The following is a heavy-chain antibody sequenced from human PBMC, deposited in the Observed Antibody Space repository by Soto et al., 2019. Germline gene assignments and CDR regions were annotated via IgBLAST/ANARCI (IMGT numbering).Heavy chain of an antibody. V-gene: IGHV3-21*01. Sequence: VQLVESGGGLVKPGGSLRLSCAASGFTFSSYSMNWVRQAPGKGLEWVSSISSSSSYIYYADSVKGRFTISRDNAKNSLYLQMNSLRAEDTAVYYCARDRGYEATYYYDSSGYWGQGTLVTVSS. CDR2: ISSSSSYI. CDR1: GFTFSSYS. D-gene: IGHD3-22*01. J-gene: IGHJ4*02. CDR3: ARDRGYEATYYYDSSGY.